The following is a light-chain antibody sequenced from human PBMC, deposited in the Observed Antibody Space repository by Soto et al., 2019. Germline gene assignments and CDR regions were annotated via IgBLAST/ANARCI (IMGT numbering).Light chain of an antibody. CDR2: GAS. V-gene: IGKV3-20*01. CDR1: QSVSSSY. Sequence: EVVLTQSPGTLSLSPGDRATLSCRASQSVSSSYLAWYQHRPGQAPRLLIYGASRRAAGIPHRFSASGSGTEFTLIISRLEPEDFAVYYCQQDGFSSYTFGQGTNLEMK. CDR3: QQDGFSSYT. J-gene: IGKJ2*01.